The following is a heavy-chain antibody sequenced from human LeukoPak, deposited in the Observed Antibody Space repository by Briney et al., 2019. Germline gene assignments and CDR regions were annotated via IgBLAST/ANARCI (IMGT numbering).Heavy chain of an antibody. D-gene: IGHD3-9*01. J-gene: IGHJ3*02. CDR1: GGSISSYY. CDR2: IYYSGST. CDR3: AREGERGYDILTGYYDAFDI. Sequence: KPSETLSLTCTVSGGSISSYYWSWIRQPPGKGLEWIGYIYYSGSTNYNPSLKSRVTIAIDTSKNQFSLKLSSVTAADTAVYYCAREGERGYDILTGYYDAFDIWGQGTMVTVSS. V-gene: IGHV4-59*01.